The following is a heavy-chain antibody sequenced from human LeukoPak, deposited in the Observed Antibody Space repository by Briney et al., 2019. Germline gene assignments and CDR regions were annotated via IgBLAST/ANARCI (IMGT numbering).Heavy chain of an antibody. CDR2: IKQDGSEK. V-gene: IGHV3-7*03. J-gene: IGHJ4*02. D-gene: IGHD2-2*01. Sequence: GGSLRLSCAASGFTFSNYGMHWVRQAPGKGLEWVANIKQDGSEKYYVDSVKGRFTISRDNAKNSLYLQMNSLRAEDTAVYYCARGTIVVVPAAQAFDYWGQGTLVTVSS. CDR3: ARGTIVVVPAAQAFDY. CDR1: GFTFSNYG.